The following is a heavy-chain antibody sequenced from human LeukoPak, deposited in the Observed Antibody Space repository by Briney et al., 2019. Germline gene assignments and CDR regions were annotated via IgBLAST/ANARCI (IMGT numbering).Heavy chain of an antibody. CDR2: INPNSGGT. Sequence: ASVKVSCKASGYTFTGYYMHWVRQAPGQGLEWMGWINPNSGGTNYAQKFQGRVTTTRDTSISTAYTELSRLRSDDTAVYYCARTMVRGVTTPYNWFDPWSQGTLVTVSS. CDR3: ARTMVRGVTTPYNWFDP. D-gene: IGHD3-10*01. CDR1: GYTFTGYY. J-gene: IGHJ5*02. V-gene: IGHV1-2*02.